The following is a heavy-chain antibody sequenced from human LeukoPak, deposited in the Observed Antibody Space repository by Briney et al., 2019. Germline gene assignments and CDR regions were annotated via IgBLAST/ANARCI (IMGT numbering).Heavy chain of an antibody. CDR3: ARDPEYSSSIDWFDP. CDR1: GGTFSSYA. J-gene: IGHJ5*02. V-gene: IGHV1-69*01. Sequence: SVKVSCKASGGTFSSYAISWVRQAPGQGLEWMGGIIPIFGTANYAQKFQGRVTITADESTSTAYMELSSLRSEDTAVYYCARDPEYSSSIDWFDPWGQGTLVTVSS. D-gene: IGHD6-6*01. CDR2: IIPIFGTA.